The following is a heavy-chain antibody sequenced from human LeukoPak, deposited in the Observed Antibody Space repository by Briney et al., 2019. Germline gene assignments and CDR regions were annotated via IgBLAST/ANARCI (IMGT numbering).Heavy chain of an antibody. CDR2: ISGSGDST. CDR1: GYTFSSYA. V-gene: IGHV3-23*01. D-gene: IGHD4-11*01. CDR3: ADSNYWYPVDY. Sequence: GGSLRLSCAASGYTFSSYAMRWVRQAPGKGLEWVSSISGSGDSTYYADSVKGRFTISRDNSKNTLYLQMNSLRAEDTAVYYCADSNYWYPVDYWGQGTLVTVSS. J-gene: IGHJ4*02.